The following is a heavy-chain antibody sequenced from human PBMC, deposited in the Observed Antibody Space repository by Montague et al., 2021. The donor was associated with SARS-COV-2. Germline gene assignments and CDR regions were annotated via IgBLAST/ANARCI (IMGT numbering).Heavy chain of an antibody. Sequence: SETLSLICTVSGGSISSYYWSWIRQPPGKGLEWIGYIYYSGSTNYNPSLKSRVTISVDTSKNQFSLKLSSVTAADTAVYYCARGNTWEGYSYGFDYWGQGTLVTVSS. CDR1: GGSISSYY. V-gene: IGHV4-59*01. J-gene: IGHJ4*02. CDR2: IYYSGST. CDR3: ARGNTWEGYSYGFDY. D-gene: IGHD5-18*01.